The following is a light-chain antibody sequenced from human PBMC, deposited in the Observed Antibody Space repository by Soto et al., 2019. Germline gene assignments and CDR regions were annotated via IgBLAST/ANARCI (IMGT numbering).Light chain of an antibody. CDR2: RAS. V-gene: IGKV3-15*01. CDR1: QTVDGD. CDR3: QQYHNWPPIT. Sequence: EIVMPQFPGTLSVSPGASFPLSGRASQTVDGDLAWYQHKPGQAPRILITRASTRATGIPARFSASGFGTEFTLTISSLQSEDFAVYYCQQYHNWPPITFGQGTRLEIK. J-gene: IGKJ5*01.